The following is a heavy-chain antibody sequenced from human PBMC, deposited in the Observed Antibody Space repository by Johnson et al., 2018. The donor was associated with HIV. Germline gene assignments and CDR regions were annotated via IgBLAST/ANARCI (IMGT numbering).Heavy chain of an antibody. J-gene: IGHJ3*02. CDR2: IKQDGSEK. CDR1: GFTFSSYW. D-gene: IGHD4-17*01. V-gene: IGHV3-7*01. CDR3: AKDHDYGDAFDI. Sequence: VQLVESGGGLVQPGGSLRVSCAASGFTFSSYWMSWVRQAPGKGLEWVAKIKQDGSEKYYADSVKGRFTISRDNSKNTLFLQMNSLRAEDTAVYYCAKDHDYGDAFDIWGQGTMVTVSS.